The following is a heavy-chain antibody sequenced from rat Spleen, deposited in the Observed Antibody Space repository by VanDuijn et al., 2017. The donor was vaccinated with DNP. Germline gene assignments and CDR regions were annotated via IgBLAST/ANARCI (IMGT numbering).Heavy chain of an antibody. Sequence: EVQLQESGSGLVKPSQSLSLTCSVTGYSITSTYWGWIRKIPGNKLEYIGHISYSGSTNYNPSLKSRLSITRDTSKNHFLLHLNSVTTEDTATYYCARWTRYFDYWGQGIMVTVSS. V-gene: IGHV3-1*01. J-gene: IGHJ2*01. CDR3: ARWTRYFDY. CDR1: GYSITSTY. CDR2: ISYSGST. D-gene: IGHD1-7*01.